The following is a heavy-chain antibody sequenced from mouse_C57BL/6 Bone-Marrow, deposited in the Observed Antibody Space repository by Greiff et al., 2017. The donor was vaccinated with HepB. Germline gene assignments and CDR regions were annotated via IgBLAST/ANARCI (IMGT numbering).Heavy chain of an antibody. V-gene: IGHV1-82*01. CDR2: IYPGDGDT. CDR3: ARGAYYGRGTRYAMDY. CDR1: GYAFSSSW. Sequence: QVQLKQSGPELVKPGASVKISCKASGYAFSSSWMNWVKQRPGTGLEWIGRIYPGDGDTNYNGKFKGKATLTADKSSSTAYMQLSSLTSEDSAVYFCARGAYYGRGTRYAMDYWGQGTSVTVSS. D-gene: IGHD1-1*01. J-gene: IGHJ4*01.